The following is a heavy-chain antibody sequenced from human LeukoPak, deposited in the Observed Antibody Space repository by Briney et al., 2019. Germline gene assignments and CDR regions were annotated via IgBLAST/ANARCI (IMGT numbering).Heavy chain of an antibody. CDR2: INHSGST. J-gene: IGHJ4*02. Sequence: SETLSLTCTVSGGSFSGYYWSWIRQPPGKGLEWIGEINHSGSTNYNPSLKSRVTISVDTSKNQFSLKLSSVTAADTAVYYCARGRGAITFGGVIVVPKAYYFDYWGQGTLVTVSS. V-gene: IGHV4-34*01. CDR1: GGSFSGYY. CDR3: ARGRGAITFGGVIVVPKAYYFDY. D-gene: IGHD3-16*02.